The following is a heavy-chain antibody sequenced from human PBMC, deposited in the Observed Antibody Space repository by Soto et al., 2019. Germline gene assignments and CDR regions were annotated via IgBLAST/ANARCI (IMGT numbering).Heavy chain of an antibody. CDR2: ISGFNGQT. CDR1: GNTFASHG. J-gene: IGHJ4*02. D-gene: IGHD3-10*01. Sequence: ASVKVSCKASGNTFASHGFSWVRQAPGQGLEWMGWISGFNGQTNYALKFQGRVTLTTDASTSTAYMELGSLRSDDTAVYFCARVDPRGVAVVRDYWGQGTLVTVSS. CDR3: ARVDPRGVAVVRDY. V-gene: IGHV1-18*01.